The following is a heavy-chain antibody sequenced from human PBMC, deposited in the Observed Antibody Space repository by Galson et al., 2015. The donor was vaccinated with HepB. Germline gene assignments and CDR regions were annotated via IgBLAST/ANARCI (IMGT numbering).Heavy chain of an antibody. CDR1: GFTFSGSA. V-gene: IGHV3-73*01. D-gene: IGHD6-13*01. CDR3: VRSGDFSGYSSR. CDR2: IRSKATNFAA. Sequence: SLRLSCAASGFTFSGSAIHWVRQASGKGPEWIGHIRSKATNFAALCVPSLKGRFTISRDDSKNLAYLHMRSLKTDDTAVYYCVRSGDFSGYSSRWGQGTLVTVSS. J-gene: IGHJ4*02.